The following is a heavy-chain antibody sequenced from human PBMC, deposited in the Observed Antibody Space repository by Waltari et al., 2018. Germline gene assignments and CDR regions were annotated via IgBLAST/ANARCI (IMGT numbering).Heavy chain of an antibody. D-gene: IGHD6-13*01. CDR2: ISYSGAT. J-gene: IGHJ3*01. CDR3: ATYVGASVGTAAFDV. CDR1: GGSITSNRHY. Sequence: QLHLQESGPGLVKPSETLSLTCSVSGGSITSNRHYWGWIRRPPGKGLEWTGTISYSGATSNSPSHKSRVTISVDTSKNQFSLKLSSATAADTAVYYCATYVGASVGTAAFDVWGQGTMVTVSS. V-gene: IGHV4-39*01.